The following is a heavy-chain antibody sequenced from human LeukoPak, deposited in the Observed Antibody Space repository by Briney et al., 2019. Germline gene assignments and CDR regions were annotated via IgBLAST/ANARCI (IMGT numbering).Heavy chain of an antibody. J-gene: IGHJ1*01. CDR3: ARAHHYGSGSYYQYFQH. V-gene: IGHV3-33*01. Sequence: GRSLRLSCAASGFTFSSYGMHWVRQAPGKGLEWVAVIWYDGSNKYYADSVKGRFTISRDNSKNTLYPQMNSLRAEDTAVYYCARAHHYGSGSYYQYFQHWGQGTLVTVSS. D-gene: IGHD3-10*01. CDR2: IWYDGSNK. CDR1: GFTFSSYG.